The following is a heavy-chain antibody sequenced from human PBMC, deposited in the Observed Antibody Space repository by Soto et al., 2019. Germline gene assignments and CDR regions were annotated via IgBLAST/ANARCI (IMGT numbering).Heavy chain of an antibody. V-gene: IGHV1-3*05. D-gene: IGHD2-21*02. Sequence: QVQLVQSGAEEKKPGASVKVSCKASGYTFTSYAMHWVRQAPGQRLEWMGWINAGNGNTKYSQKFQGRVTITRDTSASTAHTELIRLRSDGTAVYYCARSIVVVTARDYWAPGTLVTVSS. CDR1: GYTFTSYA. J-gene: IGHJ4*02. CDR3: ARSIVVVTARDY. CDR2: INAGNGNT.